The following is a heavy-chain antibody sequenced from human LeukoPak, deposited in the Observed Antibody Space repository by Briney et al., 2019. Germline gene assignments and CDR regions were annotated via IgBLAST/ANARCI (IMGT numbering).Heavy chain of an antibody. CDR2: ISGSGGST. V-gene: IGHV3-23*01. J-gene: IGHJ4*02. CDR1: GFTFSSYA. D-gene: IGHD2-2*01. Sequence: PGGSLRLSCAASGFTFSSYAMSSVRQAPGKGLEWDSAISGSGGSTYYADSVKGRFTISRDNSKNTLYLQMNSLRAEDTAVYYCAKDIKGIVVVPAAIPHWGQGTLVTVSS. CDR3: AKDIKGIVVVPAAIPH.